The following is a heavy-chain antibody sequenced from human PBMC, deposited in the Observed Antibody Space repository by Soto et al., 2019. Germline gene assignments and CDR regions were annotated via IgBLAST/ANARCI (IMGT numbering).Heavy chain of an antibody. CDR2: ISYDGSNK. V-gene: IGHV3-30*18. J-gene: IGHJ6*02. Sequence: QVQLVESGGGVVQPGRSLRLSCAASGFTFSSYGIHWVRQAPGKGLEWVSVISYDGSNKYYADSVKGRFTISRDNSKNTLYLQMNSLRAEDTAVYYCAKGSGSSFAMDVWGQGTTVTVSS. CDR1: GFTFSSYG. D-gene: IGHD3-16*01. CDR3: AKGSGSSFAMDV.